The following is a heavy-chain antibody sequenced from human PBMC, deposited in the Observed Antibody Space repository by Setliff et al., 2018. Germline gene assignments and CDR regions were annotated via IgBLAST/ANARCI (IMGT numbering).Heavy chain of an antibody. CDR2: VYYSGTT. V-gene: IGHV4-59*01. CDR1: GGSISTYY. CDR3: ARQDRFYDRSVFVEYFQH. Sequence: SETLSLTCTVSGGSISTYYWSWIRQTPVKGLEWIGYVYYSGTTNYNPLFKSRVTISVDRPKNQFSLNLRSVTAADTAVYFCARQDRFYDRSVFVEYFQHWGQGALVTVSS. J-gene: IGHJ1*01. D-gene: IGHD3-22*01.